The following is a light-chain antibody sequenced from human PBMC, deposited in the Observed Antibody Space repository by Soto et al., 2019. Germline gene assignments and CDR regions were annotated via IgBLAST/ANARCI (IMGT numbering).Light chain of an antibody. V-gene: IGKV3-11*01. Sequence: EIVLTQSPATLSLSPGKISTLSCRATQSLRNYLAWYQQKLGKAPRLLIYDASKRATGIPARLSGSGSGTDLTITISSMETEDFAVYLCQQRSDWPPTFGHGTRLEIK. CDR1: QSLRNY. CDR2: DAS. J-gene: IGKJ5*01. CDR3: QQRSDWPPT.